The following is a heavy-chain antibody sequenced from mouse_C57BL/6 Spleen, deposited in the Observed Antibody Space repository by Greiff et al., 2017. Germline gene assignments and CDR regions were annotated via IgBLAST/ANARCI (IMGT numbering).Heavy chain of an antibody. D-gene: IGHD2-5*01. V-gene: IGHV1-15*01. J-gene: IGHJ2*01. CDR3: TRSRGSYYSNSTPFDY. Sequence: QVQLQQSGAELVRPGASVTLSCKASGYTFTDYEMHWVKQTPVHGLEWIGAIDPETGGTAYNQKFKGKAILTADKSSSTAYMELRSLTSEDSAVYYCTRSRGSYYSNSTPFDYWGQGTTLTVSS. CDR1: GYTFTDYE. CDR2: IDPETGGT.